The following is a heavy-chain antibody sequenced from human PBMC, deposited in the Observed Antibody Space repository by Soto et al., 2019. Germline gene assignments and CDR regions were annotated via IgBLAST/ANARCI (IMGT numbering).Heavy chain of an antibody. Sequence: PGGSLRLSCAASGFTLSSYAMSWVRQAPGKGLEWVSTISGGGGRTYYADSVKGRFTISGDNSKNTLYLQMNNLRAEDTSVYYCAKSPVRGLGGYSDYWGRGSLVTVSS. D-gene: IGHD3-10*02. CDR3: AKSPVRGLGGYSDY. J-gene: IGHJ4*02. CDR1: GFTLSSYA. CDR2: ISGGGGRT. V-gene: IGHV3-23*01.